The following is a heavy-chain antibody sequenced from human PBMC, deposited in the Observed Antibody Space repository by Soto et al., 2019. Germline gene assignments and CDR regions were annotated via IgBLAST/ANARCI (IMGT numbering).Heavy chain of an antibody. J-gene: IGHJ4*02. Sequence: EVQLVESGGGLVQPGGSLRLSCAASGVTVSSNYMSWVRQAPGKGLEWVSVIYSGGSTYYADSVNGRFTISRDNSKNTQYLQMNSLRAEDTAMYYCARHGYNYGGGYFDYWGQGTLVTVSS. D-gene: IGHD5-18*01. CDR2: IYSGGST. CDR1: GVTVSSNY. V-gene: IGHV3-66*04. CDR3: ARHGYNYGGGYFDY.